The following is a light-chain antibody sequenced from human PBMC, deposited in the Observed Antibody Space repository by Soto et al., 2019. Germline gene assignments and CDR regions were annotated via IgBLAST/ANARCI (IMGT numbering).Light chain of an antibody. CDR1: RGDVGSYNL. Sequence: QSALTQPAPVSGSPGQSITISCTGTRGDVGSYNLVSWYQQHPDKAPKLLIFEVTNRPSGVSDRFSGSKSGNTASLTSSGHQTEYEADYYFCSYGGSLLFGTGTKLTVL. CDR2: EVT. CDR3: CSYGGSLL. V-gene: IGLV2-23*02. J-gene: IGLJ1*01.